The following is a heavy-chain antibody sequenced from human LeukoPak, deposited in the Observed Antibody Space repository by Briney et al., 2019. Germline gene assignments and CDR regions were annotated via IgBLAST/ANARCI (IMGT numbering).Heavy chain of an antibody. D-gene: IGHD3-9*01. V-gene: IGHV2-5*02. CDR1: GFSLSTSGVA. Sequence: SGPTLVKPTQTLTLICTFSGFSLSTSGVAVGWIRQPPGKALEWLALIYWDDDKRYSPSLKSRLTITKDTSKNQVVLTMTNMDPVDTATYYCAHSPRDYDILTGLFSEYFQHWGQGTLVTVSS. CDR3: AHSPRDYDILTGLFSEYFQH. J-gene: IGHJ1*01. CDR2: IYWDDDK.